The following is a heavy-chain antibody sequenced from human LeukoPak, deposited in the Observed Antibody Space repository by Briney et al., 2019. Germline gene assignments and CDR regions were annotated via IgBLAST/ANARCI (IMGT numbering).Heavy chain of an antibody. CDR1: GFTFDDYA. Sequence: PGGSLRLSCAASGFTFDDYAMHWVRQAPGKGLEWVSGISWNSGSIGYADSVKGRFTISRDNAKNSLYLQMNSLRAVDTALYYCAKVARTYYYDSSGYYGFDYWGQGTLVTVSS. CDR2: ISWNSGSI. V-gene: IGHV3-9*01. D-gene: IGHD3-22*01. CDR3: AKVARTYYYDSSGYYGFDY. J-gene: IGHJ4*02.